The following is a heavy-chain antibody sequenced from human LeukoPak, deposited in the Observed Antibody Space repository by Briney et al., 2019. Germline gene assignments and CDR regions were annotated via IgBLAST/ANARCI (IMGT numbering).Heavy chain of an antibody. CDR3: AKDGLMRFFDY. D-gene: IGHD2-8*01. Sequence: PGGSLRLSCAASGFIFSSYDMYWVRQAPGKGLEWVAVISNDGTNKQYADSVKGRFTISRDNSKNTLYLQMNSLRADDTAVYHCAKDGLMRFFDYWGQGTLVTVSS. J-gene: IGHJ4*02. V-gene: IGHV3-30*18. CDR1: GFIFSSYD. CDR2: ISNDGTNK.